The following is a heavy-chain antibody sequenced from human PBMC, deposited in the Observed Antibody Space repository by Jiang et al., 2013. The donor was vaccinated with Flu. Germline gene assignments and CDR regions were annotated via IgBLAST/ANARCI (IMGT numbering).Heavy chain of an antibody. CDR2: IDWDDDK. CDR1: GFSLSTSGMC. Sequence: KPTQTLTLTCTFSGFSLSTSGMCVSWIRQPPGKALEWLARIDWDDDKYYSTSLKTRLTISKDTSKNQVVLTMTNMDPVDTATYYCARIRPLGGYNNDAFDIWGQGTMVTVSS. CDR3: ARIRPLGGYNNDAFDI. V-gene: IGHV2-70*11. D-gene: IGHD3-16*01. J-gene: IGHJ3*02.